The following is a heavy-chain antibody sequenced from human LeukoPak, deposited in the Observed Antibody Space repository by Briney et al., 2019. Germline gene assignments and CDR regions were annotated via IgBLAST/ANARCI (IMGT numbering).Heavy chain of an antibody. CDR3: AKGPERGTFDY. D-gene: IGHD1-14*01. CDR1: GFTLCSQA. CDR2: MCDNTDNP. V-gene: IGHV3-23*01. Sequence: GGSLSLSCAASGFTLCSQAMSAVRQTPGKRLDWVLVMCDNTDNPYYTDSVRGRFTISRDHSRNTLYLAMNSLRAEDSAVYYCAKGPERGTFDYWGQGTLVTVSS. J-gene: IGHJ4*02.